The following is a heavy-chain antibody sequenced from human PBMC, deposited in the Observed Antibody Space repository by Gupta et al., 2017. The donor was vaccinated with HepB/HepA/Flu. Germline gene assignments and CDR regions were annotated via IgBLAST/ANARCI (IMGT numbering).Heavy chain of an antibody. Sequence: QVQLVESGGGVVQPGRSLRLSCAASGFPFSSYAMHWVRQAPGKGLEWVAVISYDGSNKYYADSVKGRFTISRDNSKNTLYLQMNSLRAEDTAVYYCARDRGYNWNSFDYWGQGTLVTVSS. CDR3: ARDRGYNWNSFDY. CDR2: ISYDGSNK. D-gene: IGHD1-7*01. J-gene: IGHJ4*02. V-gene: IGHV3-30-3*01. CDR1: GFPFSSYA.